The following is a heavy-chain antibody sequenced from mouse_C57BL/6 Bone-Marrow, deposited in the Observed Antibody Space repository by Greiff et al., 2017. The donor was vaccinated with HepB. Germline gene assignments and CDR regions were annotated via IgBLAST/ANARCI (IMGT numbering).Heavy chain of an antibody. Sequence: EVQVVESGGGLVKPGGSLKLSCAASGFTFSSYAMSWVRQTPEKRLEWVATISDGGSYTYYPDNVKGRFTISRDNAKNNLYLQMSHLKSEDTAMYYCARADGYSYFDYWGQGTTLTVSS. CDR2: ISDGGSYT. CDR3: ARADGYSYFDY. J-gene: IGHJ2*01. CDR1: GFTFSSYA. D-gene: IGHD2-3*01. V-gene: IGHV5-4*01.